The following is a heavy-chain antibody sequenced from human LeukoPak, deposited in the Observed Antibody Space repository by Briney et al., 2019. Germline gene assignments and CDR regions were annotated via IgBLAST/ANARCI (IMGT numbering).Heavy chain of an antibody. J-gene: IGHJ4*02. Sequence: GGSLRLSCATSGFTLSSFWMHWVRQPPGKRLVWVSRINSDGTDTNYADSGKGRFTISRDNYKDTVYLQMNSLTAEDTAVYYCARGAWGTSVHFDKWAQGALVTVSS. D-gene: IGHD3-16*01. CDR3: ARGAWGTSVHFDK. CDR1: GFTLSSFW. CDR2: INSDGTDT. V-gene: IGHV3-74*01.